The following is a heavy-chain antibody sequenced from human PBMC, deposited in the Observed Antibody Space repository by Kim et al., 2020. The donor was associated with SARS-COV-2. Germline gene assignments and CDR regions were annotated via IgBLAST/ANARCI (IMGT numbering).Heavy chain of an antibody. V-gene: IGHV3-7*01. D-gene: IGHD7-27*01. CDR3: TSDRNWGGWDY. CDR2: IREDESES. Sequence: GGSLRLSCETSGIDFSTYWMSWVRQAPGKGLEWVANIREDESESYYVESVRGRFFISRDNAKGSAFLQMNSLRAEDTAVYYCTSDRNWGGWDYWGRGTLVTVSS. CDR1: GIDFSTYW. J-gene: IGHJ4*02.